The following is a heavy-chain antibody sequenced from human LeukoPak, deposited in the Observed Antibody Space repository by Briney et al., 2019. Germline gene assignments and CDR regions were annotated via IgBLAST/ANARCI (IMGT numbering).Heavy chain of an antibody. J-gene: IGHJ6*03. D-gene: IGHD1-1*01. Sequence: GSLRLSCAASGFTFSSFDMHWVRQPTGQGLEWVSTFGTASDTYYPGSVEGRFTLSRDNAKNSLYLQMNSLTAGDTAVYYCARGPPRGKYYYMDVWGKGTTVTVSS. CDR3: ARGPPRGKYYYMDV. CDR1: GFTFSSFD. V-gene: IGHV3-13*01. CDR2: FGTASDT.